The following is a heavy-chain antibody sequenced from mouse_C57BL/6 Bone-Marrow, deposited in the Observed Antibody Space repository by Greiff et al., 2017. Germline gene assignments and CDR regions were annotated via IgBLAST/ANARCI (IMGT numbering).Heavy chain of an antibody. CDR2: IDPSDSYT. Sequence: QVQLQQPGAELVMPGASVKLSCKASGYTFTSYWMHWVKQRPGQGLEWIGEIDPSDSYTNYNQKFKGKSTVTVDKSSSTAYMQLSSLTSEDSAVYYCARKEDYAMDYWGQGTSVTVSS. CDR3: ARKEDYAMDY. V-gene: IGHV1-69*01. CDR1: GYTFTSYW. J-gene: IGHJ4*01.